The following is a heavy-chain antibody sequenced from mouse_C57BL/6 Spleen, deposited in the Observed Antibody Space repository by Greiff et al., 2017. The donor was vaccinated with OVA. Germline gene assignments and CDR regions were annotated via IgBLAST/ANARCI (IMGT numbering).Heavy chain of an antibody. CDR2: INPNNGGT. D-gene: IGHD2-3*01. CDR3: ARYDGYYWFAY. V-gene: IGHV1-26*01. Sequence: EVQLQQSGPELVKPGASVKISCKASGYTFTDSYMNWVKQSHGKSLEWIGDINPNNGGTSYNQKFKGKATLTVDKSSSTAYMELRSLTSEDSAVYYCARYDGYYWFAYWGQGTLVTVSA. J-gene: IGHJ3*01. CDR1: GYTFTDSY.